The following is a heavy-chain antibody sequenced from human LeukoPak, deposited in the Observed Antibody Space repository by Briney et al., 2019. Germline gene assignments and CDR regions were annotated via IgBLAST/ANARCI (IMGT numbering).Heavy chain of an antibody. CDR2: TYYRSRWYN. J-gene: IGHJ6*02. CDR1: GDSVSTNSAA. D-gene: IGHD7-27*01. CDR3: ARDRDLGNYYDGMVV. V-gene: IGHV6-1*01. Sequence: SQTLSLTSAISGDSVSTNSAAWSWIRQSPSRGLEWLGRTYYRSRWYNDYAVSVKSRITIKSDTSKNQFSLQLNSVTPEGTAVYYCARDRDLGNYYDGMVVWGQGTTVTVSS.